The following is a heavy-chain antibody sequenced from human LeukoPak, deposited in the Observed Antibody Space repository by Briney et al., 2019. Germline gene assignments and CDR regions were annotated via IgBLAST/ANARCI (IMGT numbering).Heavy chain of an antibody. CDR1: GFTFSSYS. Sequence: GGSLRLSCAASGFTFSSYSMNWVRQAPGKGLEWVSSISSSSSYIYYADSVKGRFTISRDNAKNSLYLQMNSLRAEDTAVYYCARDDSSGYYPYYFDYWGQGTLVTVSS. D-gene: IGHD3-22*01. CDR2: ISSSSSYI. J-gene: IGHJ4*02. V-gene: IGHV3-21*01. CDR3: ARDDSSGYYPYYFDY.